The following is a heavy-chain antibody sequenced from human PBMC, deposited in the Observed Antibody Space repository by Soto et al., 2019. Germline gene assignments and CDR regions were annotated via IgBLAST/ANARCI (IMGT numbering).Heavy chain of an antibody. D-gene: IGHD3-3*01. J-gene: IGHJ4*02. CDR1: GFSLSTSGVG. V-gene: IGHV2-5*02. CDR3: AHFGRPFWSNYLGY. CDR2: IYWDDDK. Sequence: QITLKESGPTLVKPTQTLTLTCTFSGFSLSTSGVGVGWIRQPPGKALEWLALIYWDDDKYYSPSLRNRLTITKYTSKNQVVLTMTNVDPVDTATYYCAHFGRPFWSNYLGYWGQGTLVTVSS.